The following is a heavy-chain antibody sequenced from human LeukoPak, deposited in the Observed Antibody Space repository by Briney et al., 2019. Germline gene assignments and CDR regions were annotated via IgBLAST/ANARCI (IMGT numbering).Heavy chain of an antibody. CDR1: GGSISSYY. J-gene: IGHJ4*02. D-gene: IGHD1-1*01. Sequence: TSETLSLTCTVSGGSISSYYWSWIRQPAGKGLEWIGRIYISGSTNYNPSLKSRVTISVDTSKNQFSLKLNSVTAADTAVYFCARRAYSAAYWKHFDYWGQGTLVTVSS. V-gene: IGHV4-4*07. CDR3: ARRAYSAAYWKHFDY. CDR2: IYISGST.